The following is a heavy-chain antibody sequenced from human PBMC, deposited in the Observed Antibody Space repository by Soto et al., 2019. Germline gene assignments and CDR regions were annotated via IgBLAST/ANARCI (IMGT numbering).Heavy chain of an antibody. CDR1: GGTFSSYA. J-gene: IGHJ4*02. Sequence: GASVKVSCKASGGTFSSYAISWVRQAPGQGLEWMGGIIPIFGTANYAQKFQGRVTITADESTSTAYMELSSLRSEDTAVYYCARDLYYYDSSGYSPWEYYFDYWGQGTLVTVSS. CDR2: IIPIFGTA. V-gene: IGHV1-69*13. D-gene: IGHD3-22*01. CDR3: ARDLYYYDSSGYSPWEYYFDY.